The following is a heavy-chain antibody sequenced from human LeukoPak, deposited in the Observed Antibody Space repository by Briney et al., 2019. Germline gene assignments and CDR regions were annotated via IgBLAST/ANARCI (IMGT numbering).Heavy chain of an antibody. V-gene: IGHV4-39*07. Sequence: SETLSLTCTVSGGSISSSSYYWGWIRQPPGKGLEWIGSIYYSGSTYYNPSLKSRVTISVDTSKNQFSLKLSSVTAADTAVYYCARGYSSGWSLIYYYYGMGVWGQGTTVTVSS. D-gene: IGHD6-19*01. CDR1: GGSISSSSYY. J-gene: IGHJ6*02. CDR3: ARGYSSGWSLIYYYYGMGV. CDR2: IYYSGST.